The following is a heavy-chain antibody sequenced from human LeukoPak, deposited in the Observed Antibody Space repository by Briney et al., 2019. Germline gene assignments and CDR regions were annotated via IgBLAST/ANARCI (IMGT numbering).Heavy chain of an antibody. CDR2: ISSSGSTI. J-gene: IGHJ4*02. CDR1: GFTFSSYE. Sequence: GGSLRLSCAASGFTFSSYEMNWVRQAPGKGLECVSYISSSGSTIYYADSVKGRFTISRDNAKNSLYLQMNSLRAEDTAVYYCASPSRYCSSTSCFDYWGQGTLVTVSS. D-gene: IGHD2-2*01. V-gene: IGHV3-48*03. CDR3: ASPSRYCSSTSCFDY.